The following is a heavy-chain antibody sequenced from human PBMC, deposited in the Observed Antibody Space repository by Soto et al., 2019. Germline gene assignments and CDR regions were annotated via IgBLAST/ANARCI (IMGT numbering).Heavy chain of an antibody. CDR3: ARDIGCSGGSCYYYGMDV. J-gene: IGHJ6*02. D-gene: IGHD2-15*01. CDR1: GFTFRGYS. CDR2: ISSSSSTI. V-gene: IGHV3-48*02. Sequence: EVQLVESGGGLVQPGGSLRLSCAAPGFTFRGYSMNWVRQAPGKGLEWVSYISSSSSTIYYADSVKGRFTISRDNPKNSLYLQMNSLRDEDTAVYYCARDIGCSGGSCYYYGMDVWGQGTTVTVSS.